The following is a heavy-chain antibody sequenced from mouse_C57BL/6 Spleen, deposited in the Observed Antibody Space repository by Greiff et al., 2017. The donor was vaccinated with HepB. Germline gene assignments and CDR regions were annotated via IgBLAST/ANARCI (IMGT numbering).Heavy chain of an antibody. CDR1: GYTFTSYW. J-gene: IGHJ4*01. V-gene: IGHV1-64*01. CDR2: IHPNSGST. CDR3: AIYYDYDGGNYYAMDY. Sequence: QVQLQQPGAGLVKPGASVKLSCKASGYTFTSYWMHWVKQRPGQGLEWIGMIHPNSGSTNYNEKFKSKATLTVDKSSSTAYMQLSSLTSEDSAVYYCAIYYDYDGGNYYAMDYWGQGTSVTVSS. D-gene: IGHD2-4*01.